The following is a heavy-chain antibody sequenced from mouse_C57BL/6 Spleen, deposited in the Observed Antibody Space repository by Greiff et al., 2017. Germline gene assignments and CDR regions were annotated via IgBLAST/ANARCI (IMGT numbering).Heavy chain of an antibody. CDR2: IDPSDSYT. J-gene: IGHJ2*01. D-gene: IGHD3-2*02. V-gene: IGHV1-59*01. CDR1: GYTFTCYW. CDR3: RRVTAQATSDY. Sequence: QVQLQQPGAELVRPGTSVKLSCKASGYTFTCYWLPWVKQRPGQGLEWIGVIDPSDSYTNYNHKFKGKATLTVDPASSAAYMQLSSLTSEDSAVYDCRRVTAQATSDYWGQGTTLTVSS.